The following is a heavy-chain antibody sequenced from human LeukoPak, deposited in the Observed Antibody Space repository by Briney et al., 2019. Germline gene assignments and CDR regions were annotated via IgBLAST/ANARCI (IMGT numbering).Heavy chain of an antibody. V-gene: IGHV3-23*01. D-gene: IGHD3-22*01. CDR2: ISGSGGST. J-gene: IGHJ3*02. Sequence: GGSLRLSCAASGFTFSSYAMSWVRQATGKGLEWVSAISGSGGSTYYADSVKGRFTISRDNSKNTLYLQMNSLRAEDTAVYYCAKLYYYDSSGYHMHAFDIWGQGTMVTVSS. CDR1: GFTFSSYA. CDR3: AKLYYYDSSGYHMHAFDI.